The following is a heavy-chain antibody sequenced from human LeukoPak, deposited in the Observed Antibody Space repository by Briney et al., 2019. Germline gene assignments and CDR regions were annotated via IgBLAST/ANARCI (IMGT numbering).Heavy chain of an antibody. Sequence: PSETLSLTCAVSGAFISRGYWWSWVRQPPGKGLEWIGEIVHSGSTNYDPSLKSRVIISVDKSKHHLSLRLSSVTAADTAVYYCARAGDYTLDYWGQGTLVTVSS. D-gene: IGHD3-3*01. J-gene: IGHJ4*02. CDR2: IVHSGST. CDR3: ARAGDYTLDY. CDR1: GAFISRGYW. V-gene: IGHV4-4*02.